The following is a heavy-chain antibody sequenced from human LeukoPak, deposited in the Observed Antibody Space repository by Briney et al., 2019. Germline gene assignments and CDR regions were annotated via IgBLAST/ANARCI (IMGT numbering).Heavy chain of an antibody. CDR2: ISWNSGII. D-gene: IGHD3-10*01. J-gene: IGHJ4*01. CDR3: AKPRGSGSYSEPLDY. Sequence: GGSLRLSCAASGFTFDDYAMNWVRQAPGKGLEWVSGISWNSGIIGYADSVKGRFTISRDNAKNSLFLQMNSLRAEDMGLYYCAKPRGSGSYSEPLDYWGQGTLVTVSS. V-gene: IGHV3-9*03. CDR1: GFTFDDYA.